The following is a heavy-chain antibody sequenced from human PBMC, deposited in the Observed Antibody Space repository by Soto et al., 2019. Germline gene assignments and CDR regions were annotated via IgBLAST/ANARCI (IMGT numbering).Heavy chain of an antibody. Sequence: GGSLRLSCAASGFTFSSYAMHWVRQAPGKGLEWVAVISYDGSNKYYADSVKGRFTISRDNSKNTLYLQMNSLRAEDTAVYYCARDRVDTAMVLDYWGQGTLVTVSS. J-gene: IGHJ4*02. CDR2: ISYDGSNK. D-gene: IGHD5-18*01. CDR1: GFTFSSYA. CDR3: ARDRVDTAMVLDY. V-gene: IGHV3-30-3*01.